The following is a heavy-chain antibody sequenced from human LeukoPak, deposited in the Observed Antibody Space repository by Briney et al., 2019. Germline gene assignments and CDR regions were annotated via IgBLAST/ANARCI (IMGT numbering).Heavy chain of an antibody. D-gene: IGHD3-10*01. V-gene: IGHV4-59*01. CDR1: GGSISSYY. Sequence: SETLSLTCTVSGGSISSYYWSWIRQPPGKGLEWIGYIYYSGSTNYNPSLKSRVTISVDTSKNQFSLKLSSVTAADTAVYYCARVNMVRGILFDYWGQGTLVTVSS. CDR2: IYYSGST. J-gene: IGHJ4*02. CDR3: ARVNMVRGILFDY.